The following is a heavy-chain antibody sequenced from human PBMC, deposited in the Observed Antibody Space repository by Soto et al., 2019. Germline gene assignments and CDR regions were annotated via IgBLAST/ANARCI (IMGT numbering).Heavy chain of an antibody. Sequence: GASVKVSCKASGGTFSSYAISWVRQAPGQGLEWMGGIIPIFGTANYAQKFQGRVTITADESTSTAYMELSSLRSEDTAVYYCASPTYYDFWSASPGWAFDYWGQGTLVTVSS. CDR1: GGTFSSYA. CDR2: IIPIFGTA. V-gene: IGHV1-69*13. J-gene: IGHJ4*02. CDR3: ASPTYYDFWSASPGWAFDY. D-gene: IGHD3-3*01.